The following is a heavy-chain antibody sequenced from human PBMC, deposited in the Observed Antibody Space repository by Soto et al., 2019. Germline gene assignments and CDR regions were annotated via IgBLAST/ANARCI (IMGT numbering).Heavy chain of an antibody. CDR1: GGSISSGGYY. J-gene: IGHJ5*02. CDR2: IYYSGST. D-gene: IGHD3-3*01. Sequence: QVQLQESGPGLVKPSQTLSLTCTVSGGSISSGGYYWSWIRQHPGKGLEWIGYIYYSGSTYYNPSLKSXXTXSXXTSKNQFSLKLSSVTAADTAVYYCARIRDGGWFDPWGQGTLVTVSS. CDR3: ARIRDGGWFDP. V-gene: IGHV4-31*03.